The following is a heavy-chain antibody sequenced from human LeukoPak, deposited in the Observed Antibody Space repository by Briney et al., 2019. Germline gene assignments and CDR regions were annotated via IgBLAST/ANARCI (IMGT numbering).Heavy chain of an antibody. D-gene: IGHD3-16*02. CDR3: ARDGTMITFGGVIVTYPFDY. V-gene: IGHV1-46*03. Sequence: GASVKVSCKASGYTFTSYYTHWVRQAPGQGLEWMGIINPSGGSTSYAQKFQGRVTMTRDTSTSTVYMELSSLRSEDTAVYYCARDGTMITFGGVIVTYPFDYWGQGTLVTVSS. J-gene: IGHJ4*02. CDR2: INPSGGST. CDR1: GYTFTSYY.